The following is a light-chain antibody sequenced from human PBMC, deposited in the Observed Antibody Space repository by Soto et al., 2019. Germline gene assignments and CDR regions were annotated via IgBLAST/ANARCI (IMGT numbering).Light chain of an antibody. CDR1: SSDVGSYNL. CDR3: CSYAGSSTSHVV. V-gene: IGLV2-23*01. Sequence: QSALTQPASVSGSPGQSSTISCTGTSSDVGSYNLVSWYQQHPGKAPKLMIYEGSKRPSGVSNRFSGSKSGNTASLTISGLQADDESDYYCCSYAGSSTSHVVFGGGTKLTVL. CDR2: EGS. J-gene: IGLJ2*01.